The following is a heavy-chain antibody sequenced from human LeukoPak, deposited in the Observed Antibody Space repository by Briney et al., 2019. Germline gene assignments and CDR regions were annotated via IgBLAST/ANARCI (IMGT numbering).Heavy chain of an antibody. CDR2: INPKSGGT. V-gene: IGHV1-2*02. Sequence: ASVTVSCKASGYSFTGHYMHWVRQAPGQGLEWMGWINPKSGGTNYAQKFQGRVTMTRDTSISTAYMDMSSLRSDDTAVYYCARVQREATVTTWAFDYWGQGTLVTVSS. J-gene: IGHJ4*02. D-gene: IGHD4-17*01. CDR1: GYSFTGHY. CDR3: ARVQREATVTTWAFDY.